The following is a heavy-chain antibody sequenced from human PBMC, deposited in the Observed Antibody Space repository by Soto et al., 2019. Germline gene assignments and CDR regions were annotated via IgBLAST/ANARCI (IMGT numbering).Heavy chain of an antibody. D-gene: IGHD2-21*02. CDR1: GFTFSTYS. J-gene: IGHJ4*02. CDR3: ASDRDFDTGDNRGFDY. Sequence: EVQLVESGGGLVQPGGSLRLSCAASGFTFSTYSMNWVRQAPGKGLEWLSYIRSSGSIIYYADSVKGRFTISRDNVKNSLYLQMNSLRADDTAVYYCASDRDFDTGDNRGFDYWGQGTLVTVSS. CDR2: IRSSGSII. V-gene: IGHV3-48*01.